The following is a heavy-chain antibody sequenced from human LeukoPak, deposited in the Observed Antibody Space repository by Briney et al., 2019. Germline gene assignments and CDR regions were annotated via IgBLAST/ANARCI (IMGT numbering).Heavy chain of an antibody. CDR1: GDSISSGDYF. Sequence: SETLSLTCTISGDSISSGDYFWSWIRQPAGKGLEWIGRISSSGSTNYNPSLKSRVTISVDTSKNQFCLKLSSATAADTAVYFCARQTGSGLFTLPGGQGTLVTVSS. D-gene: IGHD3/OR15-3a*01. V-gene: IGHV4-61*02. CDR2: ISSSGST. J-gene: IGHJ4*02. CDR3: ARQTGSGLFTLP.